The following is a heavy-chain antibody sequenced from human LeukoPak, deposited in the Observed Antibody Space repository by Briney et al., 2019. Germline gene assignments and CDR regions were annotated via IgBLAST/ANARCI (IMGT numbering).Heavy chain of an antibody. CDR1: GGSISSGGYH. CDR2: IYYSGST. CDR3: ARRRPYYDFWSGYYSPGADYYGMDV. V-gene: IGHV4-31*03. D-gene: IGHD3-3*01. J-gene: IGHJ6*02. Sequence: SQTLSLTCTVSGGSISSGGYHWSWIRQHPGKGLEWIGYIYYSGSTYYNPSLKSRVTISVDTSKNQFSLKLSSVTAADTAVYYCARRRPYYDFWSGYYSPGADYYGMDVWGQGTTVTVSS.